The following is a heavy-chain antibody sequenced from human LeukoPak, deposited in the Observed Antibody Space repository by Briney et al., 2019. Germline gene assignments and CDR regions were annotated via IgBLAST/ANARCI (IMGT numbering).Heavy chain of an antibody. CDR2: IWYDGSNK. Sequence: GGSLRLSCAASGFTFSSYGMHWVRQAPGKGLEWVAVIWYDGSNKYYADSVKGRFTISRDNSKNTLYLQMNSLRAEDTAVYYCAKVPSFTMARYYFDYWGQGTLVTVSS. D-gene: IGHD3-10*01. CDR3: AKVPSFTMARYYFDY. V-gene: IGHV3-33*06. J-gene: IGHJ4*02. CDR1: GFTFSSYG.